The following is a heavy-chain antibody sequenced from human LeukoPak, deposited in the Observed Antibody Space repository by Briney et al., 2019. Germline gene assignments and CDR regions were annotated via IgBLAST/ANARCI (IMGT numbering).Heavy chain of an antibody. CDR1: GGSISTSSYY. D-gene: IGHD3-10*01. V-gene: IGHV4-39*01. CDR2: IYYSGST. J-gene: IGHJ4*02. Sequence: TSETLSLTCTVSGGSISTSSYYWGWIRQPPGKGLEWIGSIYYSGSTYYNPSLKSRVTISVDTSKNQFSLKLSSVTAADTAVYYCASYGSGSSRSFDYWGQGTLVTVSS. CDR3: ASYGSGSSRSFDY.